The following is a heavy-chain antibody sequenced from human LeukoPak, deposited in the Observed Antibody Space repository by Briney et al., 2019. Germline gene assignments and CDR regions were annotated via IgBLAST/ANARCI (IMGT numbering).Heavy chain of an antibody. V-gene: IGHV4-59*01. CDR1: GGSISSYY. CDR2: IYYTGST. CDR3: ATGRAYSSVDY. D-gene: IGHD6-19*01. J-gene: IGHJ4*02. Sequence: SETRSLTCTVSGGSISSYYWSWIRQPPGKGLEWIGCIYYTGSTNYNPSLKSRVTISVGTSKNRFSLKLSSVTAADTAVYYCATGRAYSSVDYWGQGTLVTVSS.